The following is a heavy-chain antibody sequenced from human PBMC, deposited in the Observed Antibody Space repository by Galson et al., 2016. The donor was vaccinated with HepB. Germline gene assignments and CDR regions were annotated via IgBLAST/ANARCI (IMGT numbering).Heavy chain of an antibody. CDR1: GFTFSDYY. V-gene: IGHV3-11*04. J-gene: IGHJ5*02. CDR2: ISSSGSTI. CDR3: ARDRREGYGSGFNWFDP. Sequence: LRLSCAASGFTFSDYYMSWIRQAPGKGLEWVSDISSSGSTIYNADSVKGRFTISRDNAKNSLYLQMNSLRAEDTAVYYCARDRREGYGSGFNWFDPWGQGTLVTVSS. D-gene: IGHD3-10*01.